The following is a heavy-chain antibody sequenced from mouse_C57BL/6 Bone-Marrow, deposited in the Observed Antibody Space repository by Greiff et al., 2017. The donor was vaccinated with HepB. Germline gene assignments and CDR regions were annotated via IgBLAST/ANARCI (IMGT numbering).Heavy chain of an antibody. Sequence: EVQVVESGAELVRPGASVKLSCTASGFNIKDDYMHWVKQRPEQGLEWIGWIDPENGDTEYASQFQGKATITADTSSNTAYLQLSSLTSEDTAVYYCTTGGFFDYWGQGTTLTVSS. V-gene: IGHV14-4*01. CDR1: GFNIKDDY. CDR2: IDPENGDT. J-gene: IGHJ2*01. CDR3: TTGGFFDY.